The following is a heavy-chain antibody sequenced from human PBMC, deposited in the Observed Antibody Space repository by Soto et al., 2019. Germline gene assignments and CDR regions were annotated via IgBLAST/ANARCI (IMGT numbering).Heavy chain of an antibody. Sequence: HPGGSLRLSCAASGFTFSSYWMHWVRQAPGKGLVWVSRINSDGGSTSYADSVKGRFTISRDNAKNTLYLQMNSLRAEDTAVYYCARDGALYPIPYCYYYGMDVWGQGTTVTVSS. CDR2: INSDGGST. CDR1: GFTFSSYW. CDR3: ARDGALYPIPYCYYYGMDV. V-gene: IGHV3-74*01. D-gene: IGHD2-15*01. J-gene: IGHJ6*02.